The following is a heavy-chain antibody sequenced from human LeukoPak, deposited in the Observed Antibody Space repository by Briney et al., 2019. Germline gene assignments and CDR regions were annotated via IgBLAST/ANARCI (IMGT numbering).Heavy chain of an antibody. V-gene: IGHV3-49*04. Sequence: PGGSLRLSCTASGFTFGDYAVTWVRQAPGKGLEWVGFIRTKAYGATTEYVASVKGRFTISRDDPKSIAYLQMNSLKTEDTAVYYCTTGIAGSTVKANYWGQGTLVTVSS. CDR1: GFTFGDYA. CDR3: TTGIAGSTVKANY. CDR2: IRTKAYGATT. J-gene: IGHJ4*02. D-gene: IGHD6-13*01.